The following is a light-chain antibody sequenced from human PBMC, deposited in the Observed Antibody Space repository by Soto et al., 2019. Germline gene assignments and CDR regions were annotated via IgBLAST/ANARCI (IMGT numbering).Light chain of an antibody. Sequence: EIVLTQSPGTLSLSPDERATLSCRASQSVSSTYLAWHQQKPGQAPRLLIHGASSRATGIPDRFSGSGSGTDFTLTISRVAPEDFAVYYCQQYGSLPITFGQGTRLEIK. V-gene: IGKV3-20*01. CDR2: GAS. J-gene: IGKJ5*01. CDR1: QSVSSTY. CDR3: QQYGSLPIT.